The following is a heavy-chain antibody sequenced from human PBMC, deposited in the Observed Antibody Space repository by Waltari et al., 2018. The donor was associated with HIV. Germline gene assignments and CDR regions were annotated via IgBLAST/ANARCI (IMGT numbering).Heavy chain of an antibody. CDR2: MSHDGRKE. Sequence: GGVVQPGGSLRVSCEASGFSFNSYSMHWVRRAPGKGLEWVAVMSHDGRKEYYADCGKGRFTISRENSKNTLYLEMNSLRVEDTAVYFCARSWYYDSSPYGMDIWGQGTTVTVSS. CDR3: ARSWYYDSSPYGMDI. CDR1: GFSFNSYS. D-gene: IGHD3-22*01. V-gene: IGHV3-30*01. J-gene: IGHJ6*02.